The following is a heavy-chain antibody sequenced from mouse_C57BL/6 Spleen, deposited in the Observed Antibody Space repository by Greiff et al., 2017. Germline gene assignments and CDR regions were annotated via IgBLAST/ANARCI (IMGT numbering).Heavy chain of an antibody. CDR3: ARSYYGSSFAY. Sequence: VKLVESGAELVKPGASVKMSCKASGYTFTSYWITWVKQRPGQGLEWIGDIYPGSGSTNYNEKFKSKATLTVDTSSSTAYMQLSSLTSEDSAVYYCARSYYGSSFAYWGQGTLVTVSA. D-gene: IGHD1-1*01. CDR2: IYPGSGST. V-gene: IGHV1-55*01. CDR1: GYTFTSYW. J-gene: IGHJ3*01.